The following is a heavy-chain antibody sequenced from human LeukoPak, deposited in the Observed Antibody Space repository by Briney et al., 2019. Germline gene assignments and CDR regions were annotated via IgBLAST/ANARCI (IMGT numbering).Heavy chain of an antibody. Sequence: PGGSLRLSCAASGFIFNSNWMSWVRQAPGKGLEWVANIKEDGSVKNYVDSVKGRFTISRDNAKDSLYLQMNSLRAEDTAVYYCAKRGAHRSWGQGILVTVSS. CDR1: GFIFNSNW. CDR2: IKEDGSVK. V-gene: IGHV3-7*01. J-gene: IGHJ4*02. CDR3: AKRGAHRS.